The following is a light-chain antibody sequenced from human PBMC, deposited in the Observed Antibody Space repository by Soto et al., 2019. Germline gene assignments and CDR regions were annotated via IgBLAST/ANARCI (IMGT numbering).Light chain of an antibody. J-gene: IGKJ5*01. CDR3: QQYGGSPPIT. Sequence: EIVLTQSPGTLSLSPGERATLSCRASETISSSHLAWYQQKPGQAPRLVLYGASSRATGIPDRFSGSGSGTYFTLTISRLEPEDFAVYFCQQYGGSPPITFGQGTRLEIK. CDR1: ETISSSH. V-gene: IGKV3-20*01. CDR2: GAS.